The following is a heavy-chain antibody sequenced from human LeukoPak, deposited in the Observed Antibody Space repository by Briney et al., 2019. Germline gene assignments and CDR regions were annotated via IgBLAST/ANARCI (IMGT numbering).Heavy chain of an antibody. CDR1: GYTFTSYG. J-gene: IGHJ6*03. CDR3: ARDNGGTAMAYYSYYYMDV. D-gene: IGHD5-18*01. V-gene: IGHV1-18*01. Sequence: ASVKVSCKASGYTFTSYGISWVRQAPGQGLEWMGWISAYNGNTNYAQNLQGRVTMTTDTSTSTAYMELSSLRSEDTAVYYCARDNGGTAMAYYSYYYMDVWGKGTTVTISS. CDR2: ISAYNGNT.